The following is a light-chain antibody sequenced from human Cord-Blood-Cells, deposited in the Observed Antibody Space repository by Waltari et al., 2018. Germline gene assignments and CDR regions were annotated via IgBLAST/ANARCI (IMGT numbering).Light chain of an antibody. CDR2: DAS. CDR1: QDISNY. J-gene: IGKJ4*01. V-gene: IGKV1-33*01. CDR3: QQYDNLPRT. Sequence: DIQMTQSPSSLSASVGDRVTITCQASQDISNYLNWYQQKPGKAPKLLIYDASNLETGVPSRFSGSGSGTYFTFTISSLQPEDIATYDCQQYDNLPRTYGGGTKVEIK.